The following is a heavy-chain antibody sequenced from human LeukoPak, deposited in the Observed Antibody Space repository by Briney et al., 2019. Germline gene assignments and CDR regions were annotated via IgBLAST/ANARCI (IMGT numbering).Heavy chain of an antibody. J-gene: IGHJ4*02. D-gene: IGHD4-17*01. Sequence: PSETLSLTCTVSGYSISRGYYWGWIRQPPGKGLEWIGSIYHSGSTYYNPSLKSRVTISVDTSKNQFSLKLSSVTAADTAVYYCASTYDYGDGPQPLWGQGTLVTVSS. CDR2: IYHSGST. CDR1: GYSISRGYY. V-gene: IGHV4-38-2*02. CDR3: ASTYDYGDGPQPL.